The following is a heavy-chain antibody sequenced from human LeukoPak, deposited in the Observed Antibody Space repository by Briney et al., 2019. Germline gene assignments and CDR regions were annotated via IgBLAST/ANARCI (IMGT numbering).Heavy chain of an antibody. CDR1: GFXFSDYY. Sequence: GGSLRLSCVASGFXFSDYYITRIRQAPGRGLEWISYINGSSSDTKYADSVKGRFTISRDNAKNSVYLLMNSLRAEDTAVYYCARRGTTYCTVDSCHPNWFDPWGQGTLATVSS. J-gene: IGHJ5*02. V-gene: IGHV3-11*03. CDR2: INGSSSDT. D-gene: IGHD2-15*01. CDR3: ARRGTTYCTVDSCHPNWFDP.